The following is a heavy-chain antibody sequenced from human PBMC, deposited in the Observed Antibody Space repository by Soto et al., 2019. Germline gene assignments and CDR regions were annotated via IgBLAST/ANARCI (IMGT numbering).Heavy chain of an antibody. Sequence: SETLSLTCSVSGYSVTSSDYYWAWIRQPPGKGLEWIGSMFYSGLTYYNPSLKSRVTLSVDTSKNQFSVRLNSVTAADTAVYYCAPLSVSLSGPYGIHVWGKGTTVTVSS. D-gene: IGHD2-15*01. V-gene: IGHV4-39*01. CDR3: APLSVSLSGPYGIHV. CDR2: MFYSGLT. J-gene: IGHJ6*04. CDR1: GYSVTSSDYY.